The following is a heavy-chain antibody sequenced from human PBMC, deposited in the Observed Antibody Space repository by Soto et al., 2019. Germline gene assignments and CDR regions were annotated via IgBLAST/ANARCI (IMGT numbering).Heavy chain of an antibody. V-gene: IGHV4-31*03. J-gene: IGHJ4*02. Sequence: TLSLNCTVSGGSISSGGYYWSWIRQHPGKGLEWIGYIYYSGSTYYNPSLKSRVTISVDTSKNQFSLKLSSGTAADTAVYYCARDQGATTPFDYWGQGTLVTVSS. CDR1: GGSISSGGYY. CDR3: ARDQGATTPFDY. CDR2: IYYSGST. D-gene: IGHD1-1*01.